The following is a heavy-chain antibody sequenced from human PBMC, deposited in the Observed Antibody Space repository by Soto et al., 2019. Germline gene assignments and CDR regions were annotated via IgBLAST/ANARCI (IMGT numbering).Heavy chain of an antibody. V-gene: IGHV4-31*03. J-gene: IGHJ6*02. CDR2: IYYSGST. D-gene: IGHD3-22*01. CDR1: GGSISSGGYY. Sequence: SETLSLTCTVSGGSISSGGYYWSWIRQHPGKGLEWIGYIYYSGSTYYNPSLKSRVTISVDTSKNQFSLKLSSVTAADTAVYYCARGGRGKEYYDSSGYYYYYGMHVCGQGTTVTVSS. CDR3: ARGGRGKEYYDSSGYYYYYGMHV.